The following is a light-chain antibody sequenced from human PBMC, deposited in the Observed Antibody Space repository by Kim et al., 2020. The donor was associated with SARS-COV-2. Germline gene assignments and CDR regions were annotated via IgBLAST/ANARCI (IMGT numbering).Light chain of an antibody. CDR2: RDS. J-gene: IGLJ2*01. V-gene: IGLV3-9*01. Sequence: SYELTQPLSVSVALGQTARINCGGNNIGSKNVHWYQQKPGQAPVLVFYRDSNRHSGIPERFSGSHSGNTATQTISRAQAGGEADYYCQVWDSSTEVFGGG. CDR1: NIGSKN. CDR3: QVWDSSTEV.